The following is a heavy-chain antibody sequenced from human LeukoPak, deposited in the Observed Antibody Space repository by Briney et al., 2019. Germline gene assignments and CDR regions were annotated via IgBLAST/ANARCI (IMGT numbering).Heavy chain of an antibody. Sequence: PGGSLRLSCAASGFTFSDYYMSWFRQAPGKGLECISYLNSSGGPTYYADSVKGRFTVSGDNAKNSLYLQMNSLRVEDTAVYYCARTSVHCLDCWGRGTLVTASS. CDR1: GFTFSDYY. J-gene: IGHJ4*02. CDR3: ARTSVHCLDC. D-gene: IGHD2-21*02. V-gene: IGHV3-11*04. CDR2: LNSSGGPT.